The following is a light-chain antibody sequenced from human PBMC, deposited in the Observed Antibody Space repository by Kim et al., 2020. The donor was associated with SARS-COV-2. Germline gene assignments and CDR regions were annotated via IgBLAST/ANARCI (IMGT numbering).Light chain of an antibody. CDR2: YGS. CDR1: QSQLNRSRNNL. J-gene: IGKJ1*01. Sequence: PASITCRSSQSQLNRSRNNLLAWCLQRPGQSPQLLVYYGSIRASGVPDRFSGSGSGKDFTLKISRVEAEDVGVYYCIQSLLTPWTFGQGTKVDIK. CDR3: IQSLLTPWT. V-gene: IGKV2-28*01.